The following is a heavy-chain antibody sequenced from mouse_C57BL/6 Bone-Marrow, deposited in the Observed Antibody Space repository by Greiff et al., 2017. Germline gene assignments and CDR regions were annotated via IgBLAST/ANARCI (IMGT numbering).Heavy chain of an antibody. CDR1: GYTFTNYW. J-gene: IGHJ2*01. CDR3: ARSNWDVYSVS. CDR2: IYPGGGYT. Sequence: QVQLQQSGAELVRPGTSVKMSCKASGYTFTNYWIGWAKQRPGHGLEWIGDIYPGGGYTNYNEQFKGKATLNEAKSYSTASTQFSSISSEYSAIYYYARSNWDVYSVSWGPRTTLTVSS. D-gene: IGHD4-1*02. V-gene: IGHV1-63*01.